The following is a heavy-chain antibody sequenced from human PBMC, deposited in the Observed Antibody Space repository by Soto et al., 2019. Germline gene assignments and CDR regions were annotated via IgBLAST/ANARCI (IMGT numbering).Heavy chain of an antibody. CDR3: ARTQYHQATAAYIFDN. D-gene: IGHD2-2*01. V-gene: IGHV4-30-4*01. CDR2: NYHSGGS. CDR1: GGSLNSGNY. J-gene: IGHJ5*02. Sequence: SETLSLTCTVSGGSLNSGNYWCWIRQPPGKVLEWIGYNYHSGGSYYNPSLKRRVTISVDMTQNLFSLTLISVSAADTAVYYCARTQYHQATAAYIFDNWGQGALVTVSS.